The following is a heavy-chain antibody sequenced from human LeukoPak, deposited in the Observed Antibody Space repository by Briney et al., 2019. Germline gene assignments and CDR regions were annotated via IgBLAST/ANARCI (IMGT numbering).Heavy chain of an antibody. D-gene: IGHD5-24*01. J-gene: IGHJ4*02. V-gene: IGHV3-48*03. CDR3: ARGEDGYNSDY. CDR2: ISSSGNTI. CDR1: GFTFSSYE. Sequence: PGGSLRLSCAASGFTFSSYEMNWVRQAPGKGLEWVSYISSSGNTIYYADSVKGRFTISRDNAKNSLYLQMNSLRAEDTAVYYCARGEDGYNSDYWGQGTLVTVSS.